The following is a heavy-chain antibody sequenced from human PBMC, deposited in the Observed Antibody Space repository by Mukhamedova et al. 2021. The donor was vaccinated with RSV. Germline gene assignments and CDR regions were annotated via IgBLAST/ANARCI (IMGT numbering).Heavy chain of an antibody. D-gene: IGHD5-18*01. Sequence: NYSPSFQGHVTISADKSISTAYLQWSSLKASDTAMYYCARHVRIQLKGDRFDPWGQGTLVTVSS. J-gene: IGHJ5*02. CDR3: ARHVRIQLKGDRFDP. V-gene: IGHV5-10-1*01.